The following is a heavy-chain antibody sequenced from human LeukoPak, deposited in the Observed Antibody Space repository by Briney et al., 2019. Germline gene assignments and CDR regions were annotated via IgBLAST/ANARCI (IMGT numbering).Heavy chain of an antibody. V-gene: IGHV5-51*01. CDR3: ARSLTAAAGDY. D-gene: IGHD6-25*01. CDR1: GFSFTNYW. CDR2: IYPADSDI. J-gene: IGHJ4*02. Sequence: GESLKISCKGSGFSFTNYWIGWVRQIPGKGLEWMAIIYPADSDIRYSPSFQGQVTISADKSISTAYLQWSSLKASDTAMYYCARSLTAAAGDYWGQGTLVTVSS.